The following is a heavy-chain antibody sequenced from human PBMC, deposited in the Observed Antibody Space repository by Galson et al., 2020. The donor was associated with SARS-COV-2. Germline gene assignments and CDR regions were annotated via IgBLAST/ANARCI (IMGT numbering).Heavy chain of an antibody. CDR1: GDSVSSNSAA. CDR3: ASGRPSSSSYYYYDYCIDV. D-gene: IGHD6-13*01. Sequence: SQTLSLTCAISGDSVSSNSAAWNWIRQSPSRGLEWLGRTYYRSKWYNDYAVSVKSRITINPDTSKNQFSLQLNSVTPEDTAVYYCASGRPSSSSYYYYDYCIDVWGKGTTVTVSS. V-gene: IGHV6-1*01. J-gene: IGHJ6*03. CDR2: TYYRSKWYN.